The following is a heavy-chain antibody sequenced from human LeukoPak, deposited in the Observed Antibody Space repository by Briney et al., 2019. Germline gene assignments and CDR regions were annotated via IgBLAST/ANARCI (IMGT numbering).Heavy chain of an antibody. V-gene: IGHV3-30-3*01. Sequence: GGSLRLSCAASGFTFSSYAMHWVRQAPGKGLEWVAVISYDGSNKYYADSVKGRFTISRDNSKITLYLQMNSLRAEDTAVYYCARCRSGGWCHSYYFDYWGQGTLVTVSS. CDR2: ISYDGSNK. CDR1: GFTFSSYA. J-gene: IGHJ4*02. CDR3: ARCRSGGWCHSYYFDY. D-gene: IGHD6-19*01.